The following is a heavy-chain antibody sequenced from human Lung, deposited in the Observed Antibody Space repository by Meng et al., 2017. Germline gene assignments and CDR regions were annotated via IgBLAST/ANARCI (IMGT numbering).Heavy chain of an antibody. CDR3: ARGRVVVAATPSDY. CDR2: ISSSST. J-gene: IGHJ4*02. V-gene: IGHV3-21*01. CDR1: GFTFSSYS. D-gene: IGHD2-15*01. Sequence: EVQLGESGGGRVKRGGSRRLSCAASGFTFSSYSMNWVRQAPGKGLEWVSSISSSSTYADSVKGRFTISRDNAKNSLYLQMNSLRAEDTAVYYCARGRVVVAATPSDYWGQGTLVTVSS.